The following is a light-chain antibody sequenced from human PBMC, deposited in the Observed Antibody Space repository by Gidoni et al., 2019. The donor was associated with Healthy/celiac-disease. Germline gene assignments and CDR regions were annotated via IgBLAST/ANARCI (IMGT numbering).Light chain of an antibody. CDR2: DVS. Sequence: QSALTQPASVSGSPTPSITISCTGTSSDVGGYHYVSRDQQHAVRTPKLMIYDVSNRPSGVSTRFSGSKSGTVASPTISVLPDEDAADYYCSSYRSSSTVVFGGGTKLTVL. J-gene: IGLJ2*01. V-gene: IGLV2-14*01. CDR1: SSDVGGYHY. CDR3: SSYRSSSTVV.